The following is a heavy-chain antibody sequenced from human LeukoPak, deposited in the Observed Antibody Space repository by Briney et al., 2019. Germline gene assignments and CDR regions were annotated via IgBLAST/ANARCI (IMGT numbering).Heavy chain of an antibody. V-gene: IGHV3-23*01. Sequence: PGGSLRLSCAASGFTFSSYAMKWVRQAPGKGLEWVSGISAGGGSTYYAGSVKGRFTISRDDSQNTLHLQMNSLRAEDTAVYYCAKDPYYYYDSSGYPGHDAFDIWGQGTMVTVSS. CDR3: AKDPYYYYDSSGYPGHDAFDI. D-gene: IGHD3-22*01. CDR1: GFTFSSYA. CDR2: ISAGGGST. J-gene: IGHJ3*02.